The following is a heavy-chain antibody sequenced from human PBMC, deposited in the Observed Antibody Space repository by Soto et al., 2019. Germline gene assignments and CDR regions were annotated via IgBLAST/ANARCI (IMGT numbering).Heavy chain of an antibody. J-gene: IGHJ6*03. Sequence: ASVKVSCKTSGFTFTTYPITWVRQAPGQGLEWMGWITSYDGGPDYPQKLQGRVTMTTDTSTSTAYMELRSLRSDDTAVYYCARIRDPHYYYMDVWGKGTTVTVSS. CDR3: ARIRDPHYYYMDV. CDR2: ITSYDGGP. CDR1: GFTFTTYP. V-gene: IGHV1-18*01.